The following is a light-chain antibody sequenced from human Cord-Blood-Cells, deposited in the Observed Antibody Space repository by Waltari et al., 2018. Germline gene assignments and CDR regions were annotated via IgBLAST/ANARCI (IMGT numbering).Light chain of an antibody. J-gene: IGKJ5*01. CDR3: QQSYSTLQT. CDR2: AAS. V-gene: IGKV1-39*01. Sequence: DIQMTQSPSSLSASVGDRVTITCRASQSISSYLNWYQQKPGKAPKLLIYAASSLQSGVTSRFSGSGSGTDFTLTISSLQPEDFATYYCQQSYSTLQTFGQGTRLEIK. CDR1: QSISSY.